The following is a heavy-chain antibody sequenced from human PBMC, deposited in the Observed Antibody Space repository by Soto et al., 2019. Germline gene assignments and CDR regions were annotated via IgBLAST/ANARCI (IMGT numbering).Heavy chain of an antibody. CDR1: GFTVSSNY. CDR3: ARDSSGYYLDY. J-gene: IGHJ4*02. V-gene: IGHV3-53*01. CDR2: IYNGGST. D-gene: IGHD3-22*01. Sequence: PGGSLRLACAASGFTVSSNYMIWVRQAPGKGLEWVSVIYNGGSTYYADSVKGRFTISRDNSKNTLYLQMNSLRAEDTAVYYCARDSSGYYLDYWGQGTLVTVSS.